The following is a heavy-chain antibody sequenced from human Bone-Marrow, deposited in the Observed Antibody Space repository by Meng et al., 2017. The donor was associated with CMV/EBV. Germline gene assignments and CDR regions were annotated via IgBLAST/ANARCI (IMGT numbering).Heavy chain of an antibody. CDR1: GFTFSSHA. D-gene: IGHD3-22*01. V-gene: IGHV3-23*01. Sequence: GGSLRLSCVASGFTFSSHAMSWVRQAPGKGLEWVSGFSRNGEGTYYADSVRGRFTISRDISKNSLYLQMNSLRAEDTAVYYCARGLGVRSSGYYYVYNWGQGTLVTVSS. J-gene: IGHJ4*02. CDR2: FSRNGEGT. CDR3: ARGLGVRSSGYYYVYN.